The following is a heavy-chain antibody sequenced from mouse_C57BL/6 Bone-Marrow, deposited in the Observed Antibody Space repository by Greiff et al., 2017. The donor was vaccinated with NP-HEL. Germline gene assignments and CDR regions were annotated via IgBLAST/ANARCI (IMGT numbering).Heavy chain of an antibody. D-gene: IGHD2-10*02. Sequence: EVQRVESGGGLVQPGGSLSLSCAASGFTFTDYYMSWVRQPPGKALEWLGFIRNKANGYTTEYSASVKGRFTISRDNSQSILYIQMNALRAEDSATYYCARATVWSFFDYWGQGTTLTVSS. J-gene: IGHJ2*01. V-gene: IGHV7-3*01. CDR3: ARATVWSFFDY. CDR2: IRNKANGYTT. CDR1: GFTFTDYY.